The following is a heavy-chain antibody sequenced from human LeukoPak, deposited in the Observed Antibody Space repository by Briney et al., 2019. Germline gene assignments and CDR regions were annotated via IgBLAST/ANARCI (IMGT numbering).Heavy chain of an antibody. CDR2: IYPIDSDT. Sequence: GESLKISCKGSGYTIGSFGSYWIAWVRRMPGKGLEWMGSIYPIDSDTRYNPSFEGQVTVSVDRSISTAYLQWSSLKASDTAMYYCARVNSARCFFDCWGQGSLLTVSS. CDR3: ARVNSARCFFDC. J-gene: IGHJ4*02. V-gene: IGHV5-51*01. D-gene: IGHD2/OR15-2a*01. CDR1: GYTIGSFGSYW.